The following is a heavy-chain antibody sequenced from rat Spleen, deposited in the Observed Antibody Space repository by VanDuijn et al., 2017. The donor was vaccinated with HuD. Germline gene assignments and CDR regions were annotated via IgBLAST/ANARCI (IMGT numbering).Heavy chain of an antibody. Sequence: EVQLVESGGGLVQPGRSLKLSCAASGFTFSDYYMAWVRQAPTKGLEWVAYISTAGINTYYRDSVKGRFTVSRDNAKSTLYLQMDSLRSEDTATYYCTRQTGSLFDYWGQGVMVTVSS. V-gene: IGHV5-25*01. D-gene: IGHD5-1*01. CDR3: TRQTGSLFDY. CDR2: ISTAGINT. J-gene: IGHJ2*01. CDR1: GFTFSDYY.